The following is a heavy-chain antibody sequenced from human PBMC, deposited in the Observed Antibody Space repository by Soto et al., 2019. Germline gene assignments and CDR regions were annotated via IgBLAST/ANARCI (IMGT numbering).Heavy chain of an antibody. Sequence: GGSLRLSCAASGFTFDDYGMSWVRQAPGKGLEWVSGINWNGGSTGYADSVKGRFTISRDNAKNSLYLQMNSLRAEDTALYHCARGGHSSGWSSEYYYYMDVWGKGTTVTVSS. CDR1: GFTFDDYG. CDR3: ARGGHSSGWSSEYYYYMDV. J-gene: IGHJ6*03. V-gene: IGHV3-20*01. D-gene: IGHD6-19*01. CDR2: INWNGGST.